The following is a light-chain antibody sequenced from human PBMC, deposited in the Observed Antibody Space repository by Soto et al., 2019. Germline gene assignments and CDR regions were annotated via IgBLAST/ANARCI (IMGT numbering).Light chain of an antibody. CDR2: DAS. CDR1: QSISSN. Sequence: DIQMTQSPSSLSASVGDRVTITCRASQSISSNLNWYQQKPGKVPKLLIYDASSLESGVPLRFSGSGSGTDFTLTIKSLQPEDFATYYCQQSYRSPPTFGQGTKVDIK. V-gene: IGKV1-39*01. J-gene: IGKJ1*01. CDR3: QQSYRSPPT.